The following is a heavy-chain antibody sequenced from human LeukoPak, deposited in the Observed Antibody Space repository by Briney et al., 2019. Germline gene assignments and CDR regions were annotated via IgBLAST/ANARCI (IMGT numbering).Heavy chain of an antibody. Sequence: GASVKVSCKPSGYTFTDSYIHWVRQAPGVGRQWMGWISPNNGDTKYAEDFQDRVTVTRDTSISTAYMELTGLTPDDTAVYYCVRSPIGASAYWGRGTLVTVSS. CDR3: VRSPIGASAY. D-gene: IGHD3-10*01. CDR1: GYTFTDSY. CDR2: ISPNNGDT. V-gene: IGHV1-2*02. J-gene: IGHJ4*02.